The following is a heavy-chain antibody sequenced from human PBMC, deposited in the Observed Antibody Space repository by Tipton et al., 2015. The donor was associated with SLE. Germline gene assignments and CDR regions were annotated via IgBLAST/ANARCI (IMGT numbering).Heavy chain of an antibody. J-gene: IGHJ4*02. D-gene: IGHD1-26*01. CDR2: IYYSGST. CDR1: GGSISSHY. CDR3: ARDRGGSYLDY. Sequence: TLSLTCTVSGGSISSHYWSWIRQPPGKGLEWIGYIYYSGSTNYNPSLKSRVTISVDTSKNQLSLKLSSVTAADTAVYYCARDRGGSYLDYWGQGTLVTVSS. V-gene: IGHV4-59*11.